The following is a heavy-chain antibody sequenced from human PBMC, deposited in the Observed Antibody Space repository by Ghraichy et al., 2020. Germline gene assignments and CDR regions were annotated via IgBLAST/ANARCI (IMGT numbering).Heavy chain of an antibody. Sequence: ASVKVSCKASGYTFTSYDINWVRQATGQGLEWMGWMNPNSGNTGYAQKFQGRVTMTRNTSISTAYMELSSLRSEDTAVYYCARAPSGRLKVDYYYMDVWGKGTTVTVSS. V-gene: IGHV1-8*02. J-gene: IGHJ6*03. CDR2: MNPNSGNT. CDR3: ARAPSGRLKVDYYYMDV. CDR1: GYTFTSYD. D-gene: IGHD3-22*01.